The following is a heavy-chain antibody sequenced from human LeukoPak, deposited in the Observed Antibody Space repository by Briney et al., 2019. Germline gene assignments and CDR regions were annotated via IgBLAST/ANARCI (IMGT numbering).Heavy chain of an antibody. D-gene: IGHD6-13*01. Sequence: GASVKVSCKASGYTFTSYAMHWVRQAPGQRLEWMGWINAGNGNTKYSQKFQGRVTITRDTSASTAYMELSSLGSEDTAVYYCARAIGRGETRIAAAGWFDPWGQGTLVTVSS. CDR2: INAGNGNT. V-gene: IGHV1-3*01. CDR1: GYTFTSYA. CDR3: ARAIGRGETRIAAAGWFDP. J-gene: IGHJ5*02.